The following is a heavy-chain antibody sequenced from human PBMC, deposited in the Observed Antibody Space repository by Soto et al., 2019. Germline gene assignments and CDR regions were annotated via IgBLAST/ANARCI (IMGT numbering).Heavy chain of an antibody. CDR1: GFNFSDYY. D-gene: IGHD3-16*01. J-gene: IGHJ4*02. Sequence: QVQLVESGGGLVKPGESLRLSCAASGFNFSDYYMTWIRQAPGKGLEWVSSIGSSGRTIYYADSVKGRFTISRDNAKKSVILQMSSLSVEDTAVYYCASGGSLAPEYWGQGPLVTVSS. V-gene: IGHV3-11*01. CDR3: ASGGSLAPEY. CDR2: IGSSGRTI.